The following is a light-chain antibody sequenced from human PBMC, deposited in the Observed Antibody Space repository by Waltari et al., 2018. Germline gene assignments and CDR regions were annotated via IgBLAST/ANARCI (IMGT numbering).Light chain of an antibody. CDR1: QSVFYNSNNKHY. CDR3: QQYYTAPYT. CDR2: WAS. J-gene: IGKJ2*01. V-gene: IGKV4-1*01. Sequence: DIVMTQSPDSLPVSLGERATTTCTSSQSVFYNSNNKHYLAWYQQKVGQPPKLLIYWASSRESGVPDRFSGSVSGTDFTLTISSLQTEDVAVYYCQQYYTAPYTFGQGTKLEIK.